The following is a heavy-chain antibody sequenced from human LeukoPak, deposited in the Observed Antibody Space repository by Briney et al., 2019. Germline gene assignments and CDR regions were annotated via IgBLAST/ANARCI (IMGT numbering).Heavy chain of an antibody. CDR1: GFTFSSYA. J-gene: IGHJ4*02. Sequence: PGGSLRLSCAASGFTFSSYAMSWVRQAPGKGLEWVSAISGSGGSTYYADSVMGRFTISRDNSKNTLYLQMNSLRAEDTAVYYCAKSPVLMVYASDFDYWGQGTLVTVSS. D-gene: IGHD2-8*01. CDR2: ISGSGGST. CDR3: AKSPVLMVYASDFDY. V-gene: IGHV3-23*01.